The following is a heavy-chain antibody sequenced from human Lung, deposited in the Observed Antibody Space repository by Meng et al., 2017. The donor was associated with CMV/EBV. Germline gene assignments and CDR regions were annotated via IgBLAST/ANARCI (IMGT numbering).Heavy chain of an antibody. D-gene: IGHD3-3*01. V-gene: IGHV3-30-3*01. CDR3: SRGGPGMRFVEWFSFDF. CDR1: FIFSNYA. CDR2: ISYDGNNY. J-gene: IGHJ4*02. Sequence: FIFSNYAMDWVRQAPGRGLAWLAVISYDGNNYYYADSGKGRFTISRDNSKNTVFLQMNSLRGEDTAVYYCSRGGPGMRFVEWFSFDFWGQGALVTVSS.